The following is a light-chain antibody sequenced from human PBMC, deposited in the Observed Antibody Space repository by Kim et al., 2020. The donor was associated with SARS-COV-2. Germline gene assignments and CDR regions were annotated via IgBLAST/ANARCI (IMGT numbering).Light chain of an antibody. V-gene: IGKV1-5*03. CDR3: QQYHSHST. J-gene: IGKJ1*01. CDR1: QDVHIW. CDR2: KSY. Sequence: ASVGDTGTITCRASQDVHIWLAWYQLKPGQVPQLLIHKSYELQAGVPSRFRGGGSGTQFTLTIDSLQPGDFATYYCQQYHSHSTFGQGTKVDIK.